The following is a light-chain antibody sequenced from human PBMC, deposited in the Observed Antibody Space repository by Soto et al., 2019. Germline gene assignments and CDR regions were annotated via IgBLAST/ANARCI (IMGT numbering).Light chain of an antibody. J-gene: IGKJ2*01. CDR2: AAS. V-gene: IGKV1-39*01. CDR3: QQIYSTPYS. Sequence: DIQMTQSPSSLSASVRDTVTITCRASQSISVNLNGYQQKTGEVPKLLIYAASNLHSGVPSRFSGGGSETDVALTIISLQPEDFATYCCQQIYSTPYSFGRGTRLEIK. CDR1: QSISVN.